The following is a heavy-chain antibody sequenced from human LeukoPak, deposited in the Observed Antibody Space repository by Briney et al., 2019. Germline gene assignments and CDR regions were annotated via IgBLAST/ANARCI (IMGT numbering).Heavy chain of an antibody. J-gene: IGHJ4*02. CDR1: GFTFSSYA. CDR2: ISYDGSNK. CDR3: ARDPWGDYGDQRGGYYFDY. V-gene: IGHV3-30-3*01. Sequence: GGSLRLSCAASGFTFSSYAMHWVRQAPGKGLEWVAVISYDGSNKYYADSVKGRFTISRDNSKNTLYLQMNSLRAEDTAVYYCARDPWGDYGDQRGGYYFDYWGQGTLVTVSS. D-gene: IGHD4-17*01.